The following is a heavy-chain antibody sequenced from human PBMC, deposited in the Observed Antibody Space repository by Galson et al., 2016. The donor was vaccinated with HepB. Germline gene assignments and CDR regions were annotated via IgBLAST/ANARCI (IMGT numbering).Heavy chain of an antibody. CDR3: ARDRGRGYDYGDFIDY. CDR2: IWYDGSNK. V-gene: IGHV3-33*01. J-gene: IGHJ4*02. D-gene: IGHD4-17*01. Sequence: SLRLSCAASGFILSTHGMHWVRQAPGKGLEWLAVIWYDGSNKYYADSVKGRFTISRDNSNNTLYLQMDSLRAEDTAVYYCARDRGRGYDYGDFIDYWGQGTLVTVSS. CDR1: GFILSTHG.